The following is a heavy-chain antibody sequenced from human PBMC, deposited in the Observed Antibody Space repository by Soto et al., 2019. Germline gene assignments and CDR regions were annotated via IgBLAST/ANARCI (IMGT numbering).Heavy chain of an antibody. V-gene: IGHV1-69*13. J-gene: IGHJ6*02. Sequence: SVAVSSTSSVYTITIYAIHCIHQAPGHGLEWIGRIIPIFGIASYAQKFQGRVTITADESTSTAYMELSSLRSEDTAVYYCATGGYYYGMDVWGQGTTVTVSS. CDR1: VYTITIYA. CDR2: IIPIFGIA. CDR3: ATGGYYYGMDV. D-gene: IGHD3-10*01.